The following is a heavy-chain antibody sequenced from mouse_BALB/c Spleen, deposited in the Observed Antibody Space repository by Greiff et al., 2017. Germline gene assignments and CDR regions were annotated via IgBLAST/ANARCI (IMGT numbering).Heavy chain of an antibody. CDR2: IDPFNGGT. Sequence: VQLQQPGAELVMPGASVKISCKASGYSFTSYYMHWVKQSHGKSLEWIGYIDPFNGGTSYNQKFKGKATLTVDKSSSTAYMHLSSLTSEDSAVYYCARSDPYYFDYWGQGTTLTVSS. CDR3: ARSDPYYFDY. J-gene: IGHJ2*01. V-gene: IGHV1S135*01. CDR1: GYSFTSYY.